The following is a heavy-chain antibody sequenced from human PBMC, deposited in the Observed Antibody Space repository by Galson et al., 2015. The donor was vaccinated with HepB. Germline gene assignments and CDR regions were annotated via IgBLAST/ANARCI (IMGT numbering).Heavy chain of an antibody. CDR1: GFTFSSYA. D-gene: IGHD6-13*01. Sequence: RLSCAASGFTFSSYAMSWVRQAPGKGLEWVSAISGSGGSTYYADSVKGRFTISRDNSKNTLYLQMNSLRAEDTAVYYCARERVRRPGIAAAGPFDYWGQGTLVTVSS. CDR3: ARERVRRPGIAAAGPFDY. J-gene: IGHJ4*02. V-gene: IGHV3-23*01. CDR2: ISGSGGST.